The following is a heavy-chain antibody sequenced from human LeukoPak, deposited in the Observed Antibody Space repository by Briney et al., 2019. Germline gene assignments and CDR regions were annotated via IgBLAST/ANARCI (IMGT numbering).Heavy chain of an antibody. Sequence: SETLSLTCAVYGGSFSGYYWSWIRQPPGKGLEWIGEINHSGSTNYNPSLKSRVTISVDTSKNQFSLKLSSVTAADTAVYYCARTGYDAFDIWGQGTMVTVSS. CDR1: GGSFSGYY. J-gene: IGHJ3*02. D-gene: IGHD1-14*01. V-gene: IGHV4-34*01. CDR3: ARTGYDAFDI. CDR2: INHSGST.